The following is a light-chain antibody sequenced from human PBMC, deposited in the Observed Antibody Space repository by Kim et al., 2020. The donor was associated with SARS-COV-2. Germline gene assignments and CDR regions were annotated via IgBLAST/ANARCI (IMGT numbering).Light chain of an antibody. Sequence: SASVGDKVTITCRASLGIASRLAWYQQKPGRAPTLLIYNANSLQTGVPSRFSGSGSGTDFTLTINSLQPEDFATYYCQQANNFPYTFGRETKLEI. J-gene: IGKJ2*01. CDR1: LGIASR. V-gene: IGKV1-12*01. CDR3: QQANNFPYT. CDR2: NAN.